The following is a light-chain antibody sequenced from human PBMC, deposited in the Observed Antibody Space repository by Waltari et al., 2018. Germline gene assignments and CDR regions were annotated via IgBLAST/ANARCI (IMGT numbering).Light chain of an antibody. Sequence: QSALTQPRPVSGSPGQSVTISCTGPSSDVGGYHYVSWYQHHPGKAPKLIIYDVTTRPSGVPDRFSASKSDNTASLTSSGLQAEDEADYYCCSYAGSITFGVFGGGTKLTVL. J-gene: IGLJ3*02. V-gene: IGLV2-11*01. CDR2: DVT. CDR1: SSDVGGYHY. CDR3: CSYAGSITFGV.